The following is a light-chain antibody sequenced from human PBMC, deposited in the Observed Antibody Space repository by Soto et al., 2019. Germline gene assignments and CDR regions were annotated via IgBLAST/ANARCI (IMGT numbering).Light chain of an antibody. CDR2: WAS. CDR1: QSVLYNSNNKNY. CDR3: QQYRSSPFT. J-gene: IGKJ3*01. V-gene: IGKV4-1*01. Sequence: DIVMTQSPDSLAVSLGERATINCKSSQSVLYNSNNKNYLAWYQQKPGQAPKMLIYWASTRESGVPDRFSGSGSGTNVTLTVSSLQAEDVAVYYCQQYRSSPFTFGPGTKVDIK.